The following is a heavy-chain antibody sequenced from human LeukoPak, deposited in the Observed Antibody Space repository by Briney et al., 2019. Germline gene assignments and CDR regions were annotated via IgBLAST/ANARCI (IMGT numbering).Heavy chain of an antibody. CDR1: GYTFTSYG. CDR2: ISAYNGNT. D-gene: IGHD2-2*01. J-gene: IGHJ6*02. V-gene: IGHV1-18*01. Sequence: ASVKVSCKASGYTFTSYGISWVRQAPGQGLEWRGWISAYNGNTNYAQKLQGRVTMTTDTSTSTAYMELRSLRSDDTAVYYCAREKPLGYCSSTSPCYYYGMDVWGQGTTVTVSS. CDR3: AREKPLGYCSSTSPCYYYGMDV.